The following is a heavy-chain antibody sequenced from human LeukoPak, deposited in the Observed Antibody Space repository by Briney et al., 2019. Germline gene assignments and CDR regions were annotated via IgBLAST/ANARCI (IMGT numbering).Heavy chain of an antibody. Sequence: AASVTVSCTASGYTFTSYYMHWVRQAPGQGLEWMGIINPSGGSTSYAQKFQGRVTMTRDTSTSTVYMELSSLRSEDTAVYYCARDISHYYDSSGLHLGDAFDIWGQGTMVTVSS. D-gene: IGHD3-22*01. J-gene: IGHJ3*02. CDR2: INPSGGST. CDR1: GYTFTSYY. CDR3: ARDISHYYDSSGLHLGDAFDI. V-gene: IGHV1-46*01.